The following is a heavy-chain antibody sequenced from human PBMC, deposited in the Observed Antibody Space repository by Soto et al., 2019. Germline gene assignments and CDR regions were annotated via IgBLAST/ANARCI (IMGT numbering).Heavy chain of an antibody. V-gene: IGHV1-69*13. Sequence: GASVKVSCKASGGTFSSYAISWVRQAPGQGLEWMGGIIPIFGTANYAQKFQGRVTITADESTSTAYMELSSLRSEDTAVYYCARGGGYCSSCAFDYWGQGTLVTVSS. CDR1: GGTFSSYA. CDR3: ARGGGYCSSCAFDY. J-gene: IGHJ4*02. CDR2: IIPIFGTA. D-gene: IGHD2-2*01.